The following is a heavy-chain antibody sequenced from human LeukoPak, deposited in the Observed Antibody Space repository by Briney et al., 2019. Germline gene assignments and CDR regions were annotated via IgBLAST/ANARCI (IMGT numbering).Heavy chain of an antibody. CDR3: AQDRGDTRYYFDY. V-gene: IGHV3-23*01. CDR2: ISGSGGST. J-gene: IGHJ4*02. Sequence: GGSLRLSCAASGFTFSSYAMSWVRQAPGKGLEWVSAISGSGGSTYNADSVKGRFTISRDNSKNTVHLQMNSLRAEDTAVYYCAQDRGDTRYYFDYWGQGTLVTVSS. D-gene: IGHD2-21*02. CDR1: GFTFSSYA.